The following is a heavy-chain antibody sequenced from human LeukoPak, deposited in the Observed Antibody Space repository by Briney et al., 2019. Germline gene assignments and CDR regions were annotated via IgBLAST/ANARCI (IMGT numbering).Heavy chain of an antibody. D-gene: IGHD2-2*01. CDR2: LDSDGSP. V-gene: IGHV3-53*01. CDR3: AKAVGHGVVVPAAMHY. J-gene: IGHJ4*02. CDR1: GFTVRSDD. Sequence: PGGSLRLSCAAFGFTVRSDDMNWVRQAPGKGLEWVSILDSDGSPSYADSVKGRFTISRDNSKNTLDLQMNSLRAEDTAVYYCAKAVGHGVVVPAAMHYWGQGTLVTVSS.